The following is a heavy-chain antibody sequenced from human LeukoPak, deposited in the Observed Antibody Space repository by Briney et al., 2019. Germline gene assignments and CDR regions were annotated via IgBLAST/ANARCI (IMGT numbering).Heavy chain of an antibody. CDR2: INHSGST. Sequence: SETLSLTCAVYGGSFSGYYWSWIRQPPGKGLEWIGEINHSGSTNYNPSLKSRATISVDTSKNQFSLKLSSVTAADTAVYYCASSFKGLLSPNFDYWGQGTLVTVSS. V-gene: IGHV4-34*01. D-gene: IGHD6-19*01. J-gene: IGHJ4*02. CDR1: GGSFSGYY. CDR3: ASSFKGLLSPNFDY.